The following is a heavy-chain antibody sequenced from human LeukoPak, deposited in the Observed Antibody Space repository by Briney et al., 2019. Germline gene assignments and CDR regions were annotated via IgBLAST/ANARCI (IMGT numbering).Heavy chain of an antibody. V-gene: IGHV4-59*01. J-gene: IGHJ6*03. CDR2: IYYSGST. D-gene: IGHD4/OR15-4a*01. Sequence: SETLSLTCTVSGGSISSYYWSWIRQPPGKGLEWIGYIYYSGSTNYNPSLKSRVTISVDTSKNQFSLKLSSVTAADTAVYYCARASWSYGPAYYYYYMDVWGKGTTVTISS. CDR3: ARASWSYGPAYYYYYMDV. CDR1: GGSISSYY.